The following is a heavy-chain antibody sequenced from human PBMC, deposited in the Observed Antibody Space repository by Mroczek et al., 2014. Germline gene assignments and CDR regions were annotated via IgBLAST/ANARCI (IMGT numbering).Heavy chain of an antibody. CDR3: ARGEAGFTSGFGGIATHFDY. Sequence: QVQLQESGPGLVKPSQTLSLTCTVSGGSISSGGYYWSWIRQHPGKGLEWIGYIYYSGSTYYNPSLKSRVTISVDTSKNQFSLKLSSVTAADTAVYYCARGEAGFTSGFGGIATHFDYVGPGNPGHRLL. J-gene: IGHJ4*02. D-gene: IGHD3-10*01. CDR2: IYYSGST. CDR1: GGSISSGGYY. V-gene: IGHV4-31*03.